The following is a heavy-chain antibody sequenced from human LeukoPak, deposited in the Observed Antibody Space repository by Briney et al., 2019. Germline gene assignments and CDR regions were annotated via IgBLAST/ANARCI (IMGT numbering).Heavy chain of an antibody. CDR1: GYTFTSYY. D-gene: IGHD3-22*01. J-gene: IGHJ4*02. V-gene: IGHV1-46*01. CDR2: INPSGGST. CDR3: ARSYYHDSSGYYSRWGFDY. Sequence: ASVKVSCKASGYTFTSYYMHWVRQAPGQGLEWMGIINPSGGSTSYAQKFQGRVTMTRDMSTSTVYMELSSLRSEDTAVYYCARSYYHDSSGYYSRWGFDYWGQGTLVTVSS.